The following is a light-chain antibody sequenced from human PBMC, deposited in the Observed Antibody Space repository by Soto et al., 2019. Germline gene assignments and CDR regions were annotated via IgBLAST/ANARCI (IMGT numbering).Light chain of an antibody. CDR3: SSYTSTNSGM. J-gene: IGLJ3*02. V-gene: IGLV2-14*01. CDR1: SSDVGGYNY. CDR2: DVS. Sequence: QSALTQSASVSGSPGQSITISCTGTSSDVGGYNYVSWYQQHPGKAPKLIIYDVSNRPSGVSTRFSGSKSGNTASLTISGLQAEDEADYSCSSYTSTNSGMFGGGTKLTVL.